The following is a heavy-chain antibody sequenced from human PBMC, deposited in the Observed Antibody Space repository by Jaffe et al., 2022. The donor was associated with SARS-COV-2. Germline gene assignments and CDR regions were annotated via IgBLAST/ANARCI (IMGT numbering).Heavy chain of an antibody. CDR2: VSDDSKKK. J-gene: IGHJ6*02. CDR1: GYDFSTYG. V-gene: IGHV3-30*18. Sequence: QVKLVESGGGVVQPGRSLRLACAASGYDFSTYGIHWVRQAPGKGPEWVAVVSDDSKKKYYADSVKGRFTISRDNSQNTAYLQLNSLRPADTAVYYCAKGRGAYYYYGLDVWGQGTAVTVSS. CDR3: AKGRGAYYYYGLDV.